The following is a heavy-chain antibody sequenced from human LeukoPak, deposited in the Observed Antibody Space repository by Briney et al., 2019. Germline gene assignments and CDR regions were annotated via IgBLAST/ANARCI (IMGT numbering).Heavy chain of an antibody. CDR1: GFALSSYT. CDR2: ITGRGGST. D-gene: IGHD2-21*02. J-gene: IGHJ4*02. V-gene: IGHV3-23*01. Sequence: PGRSLRLSCAASGFALSSYTMGRVRQAPGQGLEWVSAITGRGGSTYYADSVKGRLTIPRDSSKNTLYLQMNSLRAEGTAVYYCAKKTSFCGGDCYPYYFDHWGQGTLVTVSS. CDR3: AKKTSFCGGDCYPYYFDH.